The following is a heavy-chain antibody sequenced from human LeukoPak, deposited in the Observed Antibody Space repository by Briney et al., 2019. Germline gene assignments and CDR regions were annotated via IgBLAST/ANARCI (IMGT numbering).Heavy chain of an antibody. D-gene: IGHD4-17*01. J-gene: IGHJ4*02. V-gene: IGHV3-30*18. CDR1: GFTFSSYG. CDR2: ISYDGSNN. Sequence: HPGRSLRLSCAASGFTFSSYGMHWVRQAPGKGLEWVAVISYDGSNNYYADSVKGRFTISRDNSKNTLYLQMNSLRAEDTAVYYCAKDPRSTVTGSVDYWGQGTLVTVSS. CDR3: AKDPRSTVTGSVDY.